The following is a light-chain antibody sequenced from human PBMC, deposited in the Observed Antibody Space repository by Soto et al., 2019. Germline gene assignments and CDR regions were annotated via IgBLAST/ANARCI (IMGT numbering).Light chain of an antibody. J-gene: IGKJ5*01. V-gene: IGKV4-1*01. CDR1: RRVLYSSNNKNY. CDR3: QQYNSYSIT. Sequence: DIVMIQYPDSLAVSLGERGTINSRWSRRVLYSSNNKNYLAWYQQKPGQPPKLLIYWASTRESGVPDRFSGSGSGTDFTLTISSLQPDDFATYYCQQYNSYSITFGQGTKLEIK. CDR2: WAS.